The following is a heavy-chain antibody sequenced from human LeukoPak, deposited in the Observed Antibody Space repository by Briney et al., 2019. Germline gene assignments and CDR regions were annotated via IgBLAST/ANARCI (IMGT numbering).Heavy chain of an antibody. V-gene: IGHV1-2*02. CDR1: GYTFTGYY. J-gene: IGHJ6*02. Sequence: GASVKVSCKASGYTFTGYYMHWVRQAPGQGLEWMGWINPKSGATTYAQKFQDRVTLTRDTSINTAYMDLSGLTSDDTAAFYCAKGATEGYYYYYGLDVWGQGTTVTVSS. CDR2: INPKSGAT. CDR3: AKGATEGYYYYYGLDV.